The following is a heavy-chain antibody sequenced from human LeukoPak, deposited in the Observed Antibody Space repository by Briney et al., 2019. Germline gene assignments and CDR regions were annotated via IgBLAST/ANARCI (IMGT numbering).Heavy chain of an antibody. J-gene: IGHJ5*02. D-gene: IGHD5-24*01. CDR3: ARGPPSRDGYRTVGFDP. CDR2: IYSGGST. Sequence: PGGSLRLSCAASGFTVSSNYMSWGRQAPGEGLGWVSVIYSGGSTYYADSVEGRFTISRDISKHILYLQMNSLRAEDTAVYYCARGPPSRDGYRTVGFDPWGQGTLVSVSS. CDR1: GFTVSSNY. V-gene: IGHV3-66*01.